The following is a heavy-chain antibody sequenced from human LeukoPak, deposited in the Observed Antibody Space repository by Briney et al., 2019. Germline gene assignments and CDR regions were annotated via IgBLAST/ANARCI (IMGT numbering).Heavy chain of an antibody. CDR2: IIPILGIA. CDR1: GGTFSSYA. V-gene: IGHV1-69*04. Sequence: ASVKVSCKASGGTFSSYAISWVRQAPGQGLEWMGRIIPILGIANYAQKFQGRVTITADKSTSTAYMELSSLRSEDTAVYYCARDRSSIYCSGGSCYYNWFDPWGQGTLVTVSS. D-gene: IGHD2-15*01. J-gene: IGHJ5*02. CDR3: ARDRSSIYCSGGSCYYNWFDP.